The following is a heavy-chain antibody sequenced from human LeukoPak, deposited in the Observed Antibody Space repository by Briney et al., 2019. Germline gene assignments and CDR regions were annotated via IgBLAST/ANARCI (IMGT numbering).Heavy chain of an antibody. V-gene: IGHV1-69*13. J-gene: IGHJ4*02. CDR2: IIPIFGTA. CDR1: GGTFSSYA. CDR3: ASAASTYYYGSGSYYGY. D-gene: IGHD3-10*01. Sequence: ASVKVSCKASGGTFSSYAISWVRQAPGQGLEWMGGIIPIFGTANYAQKFQGRVTITADESTSTAYMELSSLRSEDTAVYYCASAASTYYYGSGSYYGYWGQGTLVTVSS.